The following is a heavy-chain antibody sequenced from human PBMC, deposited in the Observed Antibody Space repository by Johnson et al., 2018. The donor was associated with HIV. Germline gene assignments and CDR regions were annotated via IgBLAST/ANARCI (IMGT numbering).Heavy chain of an antibody. J-gene: IGHJ3*01. CDR1: GFSFDDYG. V-gene: IGHV3-23*04. CDR3: AKVIALAGRPDAFDV. CDR2: ISGSGGST. D-gene: IGHD6-19*01. Sequence: VQLVESGGGLVQPGGSLRLSCAASGFSFDDYGMSWVRQTPGKGLEWVSAISGSGGSTYYADSVKGRFTISRDNSKKTLHLQMSSLRGDDTAIYYCAKVIALAGRPDAFDVWGRGTVVTVSS.